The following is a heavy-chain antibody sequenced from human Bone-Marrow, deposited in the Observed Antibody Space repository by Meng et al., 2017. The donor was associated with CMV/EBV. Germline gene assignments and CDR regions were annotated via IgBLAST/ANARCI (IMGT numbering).Heavy chain of an antibody. CDR1: GFTFSSYD. CDR3: ARIHYYYGMDV. CDR2: IGTAGDT. J-gene: IGHJ6*02. V-gene: IGHV3-13*01. Sequence: GESLKISCAASGFTFSSYDMHWVRQATRKGLEWVSAIGTAGDTYYPGSVKGRFTISRENAKNSLYLQMNSLRAGDTAVYYCARIHYYYGMDVWGQGTTVTVSS.